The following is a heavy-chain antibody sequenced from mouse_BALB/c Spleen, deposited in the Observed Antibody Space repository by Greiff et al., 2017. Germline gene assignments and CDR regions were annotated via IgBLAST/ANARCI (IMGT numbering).Heavy chain of an antibody. D-gene: IGHD2-14*01. V-gene: IGHV3-2*02. CDR1: GYSITSDYA. Sequence: EVQLQESGPGLVKPSQSLSLTCTVTGYSITSDYAWNWIRQFPGNKLEWMGYISYSGSTSYNPSLKSRISITRDTSKNQFFLQLNSVTTEDTATYYCARWYDGYYYAMDYWGQGTSVTVSS. CDR3: ARWYDGYYYAMDY. CDR2: ISYSGST. J-gene: IGHJ4*01.